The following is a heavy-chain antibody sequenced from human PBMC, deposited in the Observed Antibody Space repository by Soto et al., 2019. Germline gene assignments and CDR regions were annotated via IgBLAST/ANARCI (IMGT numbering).Heavy chain of an antibody. D-gene: IGHD3-3*01. CDR2: IKSKTDGGTT. Sequence: GGSLRLSCAASGVTFSNAGMSWVRQAPGKGLEWVGRIKSKTDGGTTDYAAPVKGRFTISRDDSKSIAYLQMNSLKTEDTAVYYCTRDPILRFLEWLPYGMDVWGQGTTVTVSS. CDR1: GVTFSNAG. J-gene: IGHJ6*02. CDR3: TRDPILRFLEWLPYGMDV. V-gene: IGHV3-15*01.